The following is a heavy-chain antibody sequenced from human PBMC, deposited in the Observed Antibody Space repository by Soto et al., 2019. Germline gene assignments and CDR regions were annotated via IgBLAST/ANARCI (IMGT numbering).Heavy chain of an antibody. D-gene: IGHD5-18*01. CDR3: ARQQGYGWFDP. CDR1: GGSISSYY. V-gene: IGHV4-59*08. J-gene: IGHJ5*02. CDR2: IYYSGST. Sequence: SETLSLTCTVSGGSISSYYWSWIRQPPGKGLEWIGYIYYSGSTNYNPSLKSRVTISVDTSKNQFSLKMSSVTAADTAVYYCARQQGYGWFDPWGQGTLVTVSS.